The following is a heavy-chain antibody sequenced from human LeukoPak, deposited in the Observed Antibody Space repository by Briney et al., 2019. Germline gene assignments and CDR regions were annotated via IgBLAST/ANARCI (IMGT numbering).Heavy chain of an antibody. CDR3: ARGPSDCSSTSCYDYYYYYMDV. D-gene: IGHD2-2*01. CDR2: INPSGGST. J-gene: IGHJ6*03. CDR1: GYTFTSYY. Sequence: ASVKVSCKASGYTFTSYYMHWVRQAPGQGLEWMGIINPSGGSTSYAQKFQGRVTMTRDTSTSTVYMELSSLRSEDTAVYYCARGPSDCSSTSCYDYYYYYMDVWGKGTTVTVSS. V-gene: IGHV1-46*01.